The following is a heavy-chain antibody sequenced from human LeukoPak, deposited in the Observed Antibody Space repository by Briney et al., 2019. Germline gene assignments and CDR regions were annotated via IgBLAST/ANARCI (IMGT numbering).Heavy chain of an antibody. CDR2: MNPNSGNT. Sequence: ASVKVSCKASGYSFTGYDINWVRQATGQGLEWMGLMNPNSGNTGHAQRFQGRDTMTRNASISTAYMELSSLGSEDTAVYYCARGASLRAVVVGASTSPPMPYDFWGQGTLVTVSS. CDR3: ARGASLRAVVVGASTSPPMPYDF. D-gene: IGHD2-15*01. CDR1: GYSFTGYD. J-gene: IGHJ4*02. V-gene: IGHV1-8*01.